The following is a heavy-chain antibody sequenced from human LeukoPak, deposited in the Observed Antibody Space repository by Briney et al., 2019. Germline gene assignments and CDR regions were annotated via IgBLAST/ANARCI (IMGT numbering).Heavy chain of an antibody. J-gene: IGHJ4*02. V-gene: IGHV1-2*02. Sequence: ASVKVSCKASGYTFTGYYMHWVRQAPGQGLEWMGWINPNSGGTNYAQKFQGRVTMTRDTSISTAYMELSRLRSDDTAVYYCAREGVYVWGSYRYYGPFDYWGQGTLVTVSS. CDR2: INPNSGGT. CDR1: GYTFTGYY. CDR3: AREGVYVWGSYRYYGPFDY. D-gene: IGHD3-16*02.